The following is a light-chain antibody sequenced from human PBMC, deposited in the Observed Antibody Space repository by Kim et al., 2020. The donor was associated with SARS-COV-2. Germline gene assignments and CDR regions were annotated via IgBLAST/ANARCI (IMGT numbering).Light chain of an antibody. CDR1: QSVSNN. V-gene: IGKV3-15*01. J-gene: IGKJ5*01. CDR2: GAS. Sequence: EILMTQSPATLSVSPGERATLSCRASQSVSNNVAWYQQKPGQAPRLLIYGASTRATGIPARFSGSASGTEFTLTISSLQSEDFAVYYCQHYNNRPPWTFGQGTRLDIK. CDR3: QHYNNRPPWT.